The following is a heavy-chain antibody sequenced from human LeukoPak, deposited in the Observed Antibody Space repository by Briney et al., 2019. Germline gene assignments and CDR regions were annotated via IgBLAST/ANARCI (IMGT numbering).Heavy chain of an antibody. CDR1: GGSISSYY. J-gene: IGHJ6*02. V-gene: IGHV4-59*01. D-gene: IGHD3-22*01. Sequence: SETLSLTCTVSGGSISSYYWSWIRQPPGKGLEWIGYIYYSGSTNCNPSLKSRVTISVDTSKNQFSLNLSSVTAADTAIYYCARDTGYLGSNYGMDVWGQGTTVTVSS. CDR3: ARDTGYLGSNYGMDV. CDR2: IYYSGST.